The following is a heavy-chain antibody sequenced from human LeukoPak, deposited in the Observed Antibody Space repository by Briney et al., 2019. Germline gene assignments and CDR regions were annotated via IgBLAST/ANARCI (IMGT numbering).Heavy chain of an antibody. Sequence: GGSLRLSCAASGFTFSSYGMSWVRQAPGKGLEWVAFIRYDGSNKYYADSVKGRFTISRDNSKNTLYLQMNSLRAEDTALYYCAKDRFYSGSPRAFDMWGRGTMVTVSS. D-gene: IGHD1-26*01. J-gene: IGHJ3*02. CDR2: IRYDGSNK. CDR1: GFTFSSYG. CDR3: AKDRFYSGSPRAFDM. V-gene: IGHV3-30*02.